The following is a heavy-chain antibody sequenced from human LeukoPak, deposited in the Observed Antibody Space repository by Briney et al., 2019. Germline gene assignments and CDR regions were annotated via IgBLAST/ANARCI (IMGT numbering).Heavy chain of an antibody. CDR1: GFTFSSYA. CDR2: ISGSGGST. Sequence: QSGGSLRLSCAASGFTFSSYAMSWVRQAPGKGLEWVSAISGSGGSTYYADSVKGRFTISRDNSKNTLYLQMNSLRAEDTAVYYCAKLSSARTSPKYYFDYWGQGTLVTVSS. D-gene: IGHD2-2*01. J-gene: IGHJ4*02. V-gene: IGHV3-23*01. CDR3: AKLSSARTSPKYYFDY.